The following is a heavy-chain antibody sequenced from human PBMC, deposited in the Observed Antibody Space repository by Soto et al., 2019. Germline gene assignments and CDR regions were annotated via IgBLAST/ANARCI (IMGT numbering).Heavy chain of an antibody. CDR2: IGTAGDT. J-gene: IGHJ4*02. Sequence: EVQLVESGGNLVQPGGSLRLSCAASGFTFSGLDMHCVRQPPGKGLEWVSSIGTAGDTYYAVSVKGRFTISRDNAKNSLSLQMNSLRAGDMAVYFCAKSQEVGAHFFDSWGQGTQVTVSS. CDR1: GFTFSGLD. CDR3: AKSQEVGAHFFDS. V-gene: IGHV3-13*01. D-gene: IGHD2-15*01.